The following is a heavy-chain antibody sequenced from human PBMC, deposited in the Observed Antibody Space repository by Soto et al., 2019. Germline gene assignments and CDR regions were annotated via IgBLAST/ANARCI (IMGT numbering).Heavy chain of an antibody. J-gene: IGHJ6*02. CDR1: GFTFSSYA. CDR3: VIIGVVVAAPSDYYYGMDV. D-gene: IGHD2-15*01. CDR2: ISGSGGST. Sequence: EVQLLESGGGLVQPGGSLRLSCAASGFTFSSYAMSWVRQAPWKGLEWVSAISGSGGSTYYADSVKGRFTISRDNSKNTLYLQMNSLRAEDTAVYYCVIIGVVVAAPSDYYYGMDVWGQGTTVTVSS. V-gene: IGHV3-23*01.